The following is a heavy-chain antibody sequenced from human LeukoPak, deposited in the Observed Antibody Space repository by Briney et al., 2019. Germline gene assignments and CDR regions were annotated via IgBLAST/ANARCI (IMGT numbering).Heavy chain of an antibody. CDR1: GYSFTSYW. D-gene: IGHD2-2*01. V-gene: IGHV5-51*01. J-gene: IGHJ3*02. Sequence: GESLKISCKGSGYSFTSYWIGWVRQMPGKGLEYMGSIYPGDSDTRYSPSFQGQVTISADKSISTAYLQWSSLKASDTAMYYCARHEGYCISSSCSDTFDIWGQGTMVTVSS. CDR2: IYPGDSDT. CDR3: ARHEGYCISSSCSDTFDI.